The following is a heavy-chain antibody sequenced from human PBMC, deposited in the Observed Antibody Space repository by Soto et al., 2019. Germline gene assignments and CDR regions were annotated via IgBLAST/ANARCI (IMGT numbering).Heavy chain of an antibody. J-gene: IGHJ4*02. CDR3: AKAPTMIVESSFDY. CDR1: GFTFDDYA. Sequence: EVQLVESGGGLVQPGRSLRLSCAASGFTFDDYAMHWVRQAPGKGLEWVSGISWNSGSIGYADSVKGRFTISRDNAKNSLYLQLNSLRAEDTALYYCAKAPTMIVESSFDYWGQATLVTVSS. CDR2: ISWNSGSI. V-gene: IGHV3-9*01. D-gene: IGHD3-22*01.